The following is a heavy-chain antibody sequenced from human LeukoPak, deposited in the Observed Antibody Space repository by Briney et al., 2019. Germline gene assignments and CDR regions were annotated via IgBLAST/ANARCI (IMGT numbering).Heavy chain of an antibody. Sequence: GGSLRLSCAASGFNFSNYNIHWLGPAPGKGLEGVSYISSSSSTIYYADSVKGRFTISRDNAKNSMHLEMNSLRAEDTAVYYCARVYSSSIFDDSPLGYYYYMDVWGKGTTVTVSS. CDR3: ARVYSSSIFDDSPLGYYYYMDV. CDR1: GFNFSNYN. D-gene: IGHD6-13*01. J-gene: IGHJ6*03. V-gene: IGHV3-48*01. CDR2: ISSSSSTI.